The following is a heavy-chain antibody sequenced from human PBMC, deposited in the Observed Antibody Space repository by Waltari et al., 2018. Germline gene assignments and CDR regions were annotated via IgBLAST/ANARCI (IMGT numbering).Heavy chain of an antibody. Sequence: QVQLQESGPGLVKPSETLSLTCTVSGGSISSYYWSWIRQPPGKGLEWIGYIYYSGSTNYNPSLKRRVTISVDTSKNQFSLKLSSVTAADTAVYYCASGGVDSGYPLGVDYWGQGTLVTVSS. J-gene: IGHJ4*02. D-gene: IGHD5-12*01. CDR1: GGSISSYY. CDR3: ASGGVDSGYPLGVDY. V-gene: IGHV4-59*01. CDR2: IYYSGST.